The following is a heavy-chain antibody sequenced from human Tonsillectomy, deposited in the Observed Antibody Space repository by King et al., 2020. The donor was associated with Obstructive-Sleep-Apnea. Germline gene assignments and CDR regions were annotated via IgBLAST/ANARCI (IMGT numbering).Heavy chain of an antibody. V-gene: IGHV1-46*01. D-gene: IGHD2-2*01. J-gene: IGHJ4*02. CDR1: GYTFTSYL. Sequence: QLQLVQSGAEVKKPGASVKVSCKASGYTFTSYLIHCVRQAPGQGLEWMGVINPVDDTKSYAQRFQGRVTMTRDTSTSTVYMELSSLRSEDTAVYYCARSLPAYCRSASCYAGDYWGQGTLVTVSS. CDR2: INPVDDTK. CDR3: ARSLPAYCRSASCYAGDY.